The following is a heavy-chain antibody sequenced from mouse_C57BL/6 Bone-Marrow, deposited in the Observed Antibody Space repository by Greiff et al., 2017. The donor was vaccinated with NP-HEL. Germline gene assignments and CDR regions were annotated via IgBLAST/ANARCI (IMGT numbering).Heavy chain of an antibody. CDR1: GYSFTSYY. D-gene: IGHD2-5*01. CDR3: ASYYSNYGYAMDY. V-gene: IGHV1-66*01. Sequence: QVHVKQSGPELVKPGASVKISCKASGYSFTSYYIHWVKQRPGQGLEWIGWIYPGSGNTKYNEKFKGKATLTADTSSSTAYMQLSSLTSEDSAVYYCASYYSNYGYAMDYWGQGTSVTVSS. J-gene: IGHJ4*01. CDR2: IYPGSGNT.